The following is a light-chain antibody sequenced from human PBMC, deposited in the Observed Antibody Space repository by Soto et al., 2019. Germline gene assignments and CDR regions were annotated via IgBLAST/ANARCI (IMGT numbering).Light chain of an antibody. Sequence: QSVLTQPASVSGSPGQSITISCTGTSSDIGGYNYVSWYQQHPGKAPKLMIYXVSXRPSGVSNRFSGSKSGNKASLTISGLQAEYEADYYCSSYTSSSTKVFGTGTNVTVL. V-gene: IGLV2-14*03. CDR1: SSDIGGYNY. J-gene: IGLJ1*01. CDR3: SSYTSSSTKV. CDR2: XVS.